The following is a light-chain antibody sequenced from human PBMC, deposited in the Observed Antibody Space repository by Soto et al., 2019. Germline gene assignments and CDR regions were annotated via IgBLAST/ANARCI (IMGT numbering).Light chain of an antibody. CDR2: DAS. CDR1: QSVSSSY. Sequence: EIVLTQSPGTLSLSPGERDTVSCRASQSVSSSYLAWYQQKPGQAPRLLIYDASNRATGVPDRFGGSGSGTDLTLTISRLETDDFAVYYCQQYGGSSWTFGQGTKVEI. V-gene: IGKV3-20*01. CDR3: QQYGGSSWT. J-gene: IGKJ1*01.